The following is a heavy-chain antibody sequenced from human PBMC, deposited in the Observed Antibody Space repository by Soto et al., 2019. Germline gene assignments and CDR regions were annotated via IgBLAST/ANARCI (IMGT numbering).Heavy chain of an antibody. CDR3: AKDSGGDNAFDI. CDR1: GFTFSSYG. D-gene: IGHD2-21*02. Sequence: PGGSLRLSCAASGFTFSSYGMHWVRQAPGKGLEWVAVISYDGSNKYYADSVKGRFTISRDNSKNTLYLQMNSLRAEDTAVYYCAKDSGGDNAFDIWGQGTMVTVSS. CDR2: ISYDGSNK. V-gene: IGHV3-30*18. J-gene: IGHJ3*02.